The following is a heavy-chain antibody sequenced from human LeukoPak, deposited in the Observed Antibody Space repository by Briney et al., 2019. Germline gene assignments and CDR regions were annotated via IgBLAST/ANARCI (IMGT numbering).Heavy chain of an antibody. J-gene: IGHJ4*02. CDR3: AKAQYCTGGSCYWDY. CDR2: IAGSGSLK. D-gene: IGHD2-8*02. CDR1: GFTFSWYW. Sequence: PGGSLRLSCAASGFTFSWYWMSWVRQAPGKGLEWVSVIAGSGSLKSYADSVKGRFTISRDNSKNTLYVQMNSLRAEDAAVYYCAKAQYCTGGSCYWDYWGQGTLVTVSS. V-gene: IGHV3-23*01.